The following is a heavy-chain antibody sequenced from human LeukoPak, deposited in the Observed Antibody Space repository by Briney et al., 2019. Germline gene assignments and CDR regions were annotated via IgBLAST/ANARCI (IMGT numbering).Heavy chain of an antibody. CDR1: GYSISSGYY. V-gene: IGHV4-38-2*02. D-gene: IGHD2-15*01. CDR2: IYHSGST. Sequence: SETLSLTCTVSGYSISSGYYWGWIRQPPGKGLEWIGSIYHSGSTYYNPSLKSRVTISVDTSKSQFSLKLSSVTAADTAVYYCARVRRRWYPDYWGQGTLVTVSS. J-gene: IGHJ4*02. CDR3: ARVRRRWYPDY.